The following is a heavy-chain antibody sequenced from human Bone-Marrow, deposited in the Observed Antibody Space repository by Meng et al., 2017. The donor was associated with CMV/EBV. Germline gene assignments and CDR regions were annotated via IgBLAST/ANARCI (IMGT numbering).Heavy chain of an antibody. CDR1: GFTFSSYT. V-gene: IGHV3-23*01. Sequence: SGFTFSSYTMSCVRQAPGKGLEWVSAISSSGGSTYYADSVKGRFTISRDNSKNTLYLQMNSLRAEDTAVYYCAKRVSVAGAGGYFDYWGQGTLVTVSS. CDR2: ISSSGGST. J-gene: IGHJ4*02. CDR3: AKRVSVAGAGGYFDY. D-gene: IGHD6-19*01.